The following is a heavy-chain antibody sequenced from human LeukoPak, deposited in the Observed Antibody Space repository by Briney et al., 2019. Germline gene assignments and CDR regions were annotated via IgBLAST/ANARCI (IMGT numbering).Heavy chain of an antibody. J-gene: IGHJ6*03. CDR2: IYTSGST. Sequence: PSETLSLTCTVPGGSISSYYWSWIRQPAGKGLEWIGRIYTSGSTNYNPSLKSRVTMSVDTSKNQFSLKLSSVTAADTAVYYCARGFPGVVHSYYYYYMDVWGKGTTVTVSS. CDR1: GGSISSYY. CDR3: ARGFPGVVHSYYYYYMDV. D-gene: IGHD2-15*01. V-gene: IGHV4-4*07.